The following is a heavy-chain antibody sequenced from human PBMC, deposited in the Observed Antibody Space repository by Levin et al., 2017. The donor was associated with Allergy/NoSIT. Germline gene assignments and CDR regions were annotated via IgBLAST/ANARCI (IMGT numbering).Heavy chain of an antibody. CDR2: IYHNGNT. D-gene: IGHD4-17*01. CDR1: GGSISSGGYY. CDR3: AREDYGDYDDYGGFDH. Sequence: PSETLSLTCTVSGGSISSGGYYWSWIRQHPGKGLEWIGNIYHNGNTYYNPSLKSRITMSVDTSKNQFSLKLSSVTAADTAVYYCAREDYGDYDDYGGFDHWGQGTLVTVSS. J-gene: IGHJ4*02. V-gene: IGHV4-31*03.